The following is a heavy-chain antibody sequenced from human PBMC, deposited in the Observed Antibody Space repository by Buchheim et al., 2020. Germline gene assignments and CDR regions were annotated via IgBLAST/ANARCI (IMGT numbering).Heavy chain of an antibody. Sequence: EVQLVESGGGLVQPGGSLRLSCGASGFTFSNYWMHWVRQAPGKGLVWVSRIKSDGSIISYADSVKGRFTISRDNAKNTLSLEMNSLRVEDTAVYYCARVGGGIRVVMSRYGMDVWGTGTT. CDR2: IKSDGSII. CDR1: GFTFSNYW. V-gene: IGHV3-74*02. J-gene: IGHJ6*04. D-gene: IGHD3-3*01. CDR3: ARVGGGIRVVMSRYGMDV.